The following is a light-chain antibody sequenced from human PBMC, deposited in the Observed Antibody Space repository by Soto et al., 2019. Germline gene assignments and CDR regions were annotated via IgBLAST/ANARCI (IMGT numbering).Light chain of an antibody. J-gene: IGLJ1*01. CDR2: EVS. Sequence: QSALAQPPSASGSPGQSVTISCTGTSSDVGGYNYVSWYQQHPGKAPNLIISEVSKRPSGVPDRISGSKSGNTASLTVSGLQAEDEADYYCTSHAGSNNYVFGTGTNGTVL. V-gene: IGLV2-8*01. CDR1: SSDVGGYNY. CDR3: TSHAGSNNYV.